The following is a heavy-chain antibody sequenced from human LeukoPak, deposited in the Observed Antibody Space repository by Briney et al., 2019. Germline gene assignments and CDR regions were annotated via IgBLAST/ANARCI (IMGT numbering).Heavy chain of an antibody. CDR3: ARGYCSSTSCHAWNAFDI. CDR2: IYYSGST. J-gene: IGHJ3*02. CDR1: GGSISSGGYY. Sequence: PSQTLSLTCTVSGGSISSGGYYWSWIRQHPGKGLEWIGYIYYSGSTYYNPSLKSRVTISVDTSKNQFSLKLSSVTAADTAVYYCARGYCSSTSCHAWNAFDIWGQGTMVTVSS. V-gene: IGHV4-31*03. D-gene: IGHD2-2*01.